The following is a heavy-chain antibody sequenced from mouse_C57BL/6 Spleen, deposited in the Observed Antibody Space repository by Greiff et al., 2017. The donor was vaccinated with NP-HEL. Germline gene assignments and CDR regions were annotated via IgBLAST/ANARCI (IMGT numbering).Heavy chain of an antibody. CDR2: IYPRSGNT. J-gene: IGHJ4*01. V-gene: IGHV1-81*01. CDR1: GYTFTSYG. CDR3: ARERGPYYGSSYVYSYAMDY. D-gene: IGHD1-1*01. Sequence: QVQLQQSGAELARPGASVKLSCKASGYTFTSYGISWVKQRTGQGLEWIGEIYPRSGNTYYNEKFKGKATLTADKSSSTAYMELRRLTSEDSAVYFCARERGPYYGSSYVYSYAMDYWGQGTSVTVSS.